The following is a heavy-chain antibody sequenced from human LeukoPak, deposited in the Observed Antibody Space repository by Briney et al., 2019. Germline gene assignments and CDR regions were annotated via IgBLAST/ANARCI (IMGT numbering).Heavy chain of an antibody. D-gene: IGHD4-17*01. CDR1: GFTFSSYA. V-gene: IGHV3-23*01. CDR3: ANVYGDSLPYY. J-gene: IGHJ4*02. CDR2: ISGSGGST. Sequence: GGSLRLSCAASGFTFSSYAMSWIRQAPGKGLEWVSAISGSGGSTYYADSVKGRFTISRDNSKNTLYLQMNSLRAEDTAVYYCANVYGDSLPYYWGQGTLVTVSS.